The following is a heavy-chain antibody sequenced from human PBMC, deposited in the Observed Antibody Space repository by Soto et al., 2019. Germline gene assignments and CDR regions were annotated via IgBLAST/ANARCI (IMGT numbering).Heavy chain of an antibody. CDR1: GGSISSGDYY. Sequence: SETLSLTCTVSGGSISSGDYYWSWIRQHPGKGLEWIGYIYYSGSTYYNPSLTSRVTISVDTSKNQFSLKVTSVTAADTAVYYCARSYYDTTGFAVDPWGQGTLVTVSS. CDR2: IYYSGST. CDR3: ARSYYDTTGFAVDP. V-gene: IGHV4-30-4*08. D-gene: IGHD3-22*01. J-gene: IGHJ5*02.